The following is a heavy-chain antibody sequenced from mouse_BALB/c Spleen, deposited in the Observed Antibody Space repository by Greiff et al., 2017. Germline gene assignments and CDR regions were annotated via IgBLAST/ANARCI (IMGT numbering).Heavy chain of an antibody. J-gene: IGHJ3*01. V-gene: IGHV3-2*02. CDR3: AREATVVEAFAY. Sequence: EVKLQESGPGLVKPSQSLSLTCTVTGYSITSDYAWNWIRQFPGNKLEWMGYISYSGSTSYNPSLKSRISITRDTSKNQFFLQLNSVTTEDTATYYCAREATVVEAFAYWGQGTLVTVSA. CDR2: ISYSGST. D-gene: IGHD1-1*01. CDR1: GYSITSDYA.